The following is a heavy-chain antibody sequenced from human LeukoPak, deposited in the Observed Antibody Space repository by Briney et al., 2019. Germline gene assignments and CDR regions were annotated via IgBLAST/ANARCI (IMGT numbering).Heavy chain of an antibody. D-gene: IGHD3-22*01. CDR3: ARRRTNYYDSSRDAFDI. CDR1: GGSISSYY. Sequence: KPSETLSLTCTVSGGSISSYYWSWIRQPPGKGLEWIGYIYYSGSTNYNPSLKSRVTISVDTSKNQFSLKLSSVTAADTAVYYCARRRTNYYDSSRDAFDIWGQGTMVTVSS. J-gene: IGHJ3*02. V-gene: IGHV4-59*12. CDR2: IYYSGST.